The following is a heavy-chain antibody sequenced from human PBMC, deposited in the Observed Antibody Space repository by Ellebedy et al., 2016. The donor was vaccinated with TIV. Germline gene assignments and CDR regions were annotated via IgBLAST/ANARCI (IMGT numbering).Heavy chain of an antibody. J-gene: IGHJ4*02. CDR3: AKDSGKYGWNSEY. D-gene: IGHD3-10*01. CDR2: ISNTGSRT. V-gene: IGHV3-23*01. CDR1: GFTFNNYA. Sequence: GESLKISCAASGFTFNNYAMSWVRQAPGKGLEWVSTISNTGSRTYYADSVEGRFIISRDNSKKTLYLQMNSLRAEDTAIYYCAKDSGKYGWNSEYWGQGTQVTVSS.